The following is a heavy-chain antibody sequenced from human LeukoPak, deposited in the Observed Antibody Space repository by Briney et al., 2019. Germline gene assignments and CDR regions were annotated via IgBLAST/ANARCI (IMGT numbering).Heavy chain of an antibody. CDR2: IKKDGSEI. J-gene: IGHJ4*02. CDR3: VNLWEEGV. CDR1: GFTFSSYE. D-gene: IGHD1-26*01. V-gene: IGHV3-7*03. Sequence: GGSLRLSCAASGFTFSSYEMNWVRQAPGKGLEWVATIKKDGSEIYYLDSVKGRFTISRDNAKNSLYLQMNSLRAEDTAVYYCVNLWEEGVWGLGTLVTVSS.